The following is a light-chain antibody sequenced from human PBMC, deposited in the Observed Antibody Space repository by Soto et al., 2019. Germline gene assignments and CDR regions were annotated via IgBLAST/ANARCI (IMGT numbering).Light chain of an antibody. CDR2: AAS. Sequence: DIQMTQSPSSVSASVGDRVTITCRASQDIRTWLAWYQQKPGKAPKLLIYAASTLQSGVPSRFSGSGSGTDFTLTISSLQPEDFATYFCQQAHSFPPITYGQGTRLEMK. CDR1: QDIRTW. V-gene: IGKV1-12*01. CDR3: QQAHSFPPIT. J-gene: IGKJ5*01.